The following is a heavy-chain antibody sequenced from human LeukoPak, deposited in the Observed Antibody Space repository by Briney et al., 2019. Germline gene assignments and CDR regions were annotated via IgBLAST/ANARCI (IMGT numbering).Heavy chain of an antibody. J-gene: IGHJ4*02. CDR3: ARDQEGFDY. Sequence: GAPVKVSCRAFGYTFTGNIKHGLQKAPGQGLEWMGMIYPRDGSTSYAQKFQGRVTVTRDTSTSSVHMELSGLRSEDTAVYYCARDQEGFDYWGQGTLVTVSS. V-gene: IGHV1-46*01. CDR1: GYTFTGNI. CDR2: IYPRDGST.